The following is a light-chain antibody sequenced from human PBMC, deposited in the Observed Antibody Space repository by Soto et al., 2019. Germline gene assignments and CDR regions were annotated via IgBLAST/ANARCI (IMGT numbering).Light chain of an antibody. J-gene: IGLJ2*01. V-gene: IGLV4-69*01. CDR3: QTWGDDSVI. CDR1: SGHSSYA. CDR2: LNSDGSH. Sequence: QSVLTQSPSASASLGASVKLTCTLSSGHSSYAIAWHQQQPEKGPRFLMKLNSDGSHSKGDGISDRFSGSSSGAERYLTISSLQSEDEADYSCQTWGDDSVIFGGGTKLTVL.